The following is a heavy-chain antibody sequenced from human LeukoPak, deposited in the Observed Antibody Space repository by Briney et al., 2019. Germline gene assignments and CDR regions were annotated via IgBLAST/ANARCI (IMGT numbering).Heavy chain of an antibody. D-gene: IGHD2-2*01. CDR2: LSSSGSAF. Sequence: GGSLRLSCAASGFTFSSYEMNWVRQAPGKGLEWIAYLSSSGSAFSYADSVKARFTIARDNAKNSVYLEMNSLRADDTAVYYCAGGRTDIVVVPATLRNYYFDYWGQGTLVTVSS. CDR3: AGGRTDIVVVPATLRNYYFDY. V-gene: IGHV3-48*03. CDR1: GFTFSSYE. J-gene: IGHJ4*02.